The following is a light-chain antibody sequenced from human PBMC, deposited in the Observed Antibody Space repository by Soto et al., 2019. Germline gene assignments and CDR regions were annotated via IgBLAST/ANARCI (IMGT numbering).Light chain of an antibody. CDR2: KAS. Sequence: DIEMTQSPSTLSASFGDRVTITCRASQTISTWLAWYQQKPGKAPKLLIYKASILESGVPSRFRGSGSGTEFTLTISSLQPDDFAIYYCQHYKSYPWTFGQGTKVDIK. CDR3: QHYKSYPWT. CDR1: QTISTW. J-gene: IGKJ1*01. V-gene: IGKV1-5*03.